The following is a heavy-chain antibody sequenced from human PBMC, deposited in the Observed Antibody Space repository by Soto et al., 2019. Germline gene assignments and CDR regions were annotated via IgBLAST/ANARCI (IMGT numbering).Heavy chain of an antibody. J-gene: IGHJ4*02. V-gene: IGHV5-51*03. CDR1: GYSFTSYW. CDR2: IYPGDSDT. D-gene: IGHD4-4*01. CDR3: ASALLSSPHNDYSSSYYFDY. Sequence: PGESLTLSCKVSGYSFTSYWIGWVRQMPGKGLEWMGIIYPGDSDTRYSPSFQGQVTISADKSISTAYLQWISLKASDTAMYYCASALLSSPHNDYSSSYYFDYWGQGTLVTVSS.